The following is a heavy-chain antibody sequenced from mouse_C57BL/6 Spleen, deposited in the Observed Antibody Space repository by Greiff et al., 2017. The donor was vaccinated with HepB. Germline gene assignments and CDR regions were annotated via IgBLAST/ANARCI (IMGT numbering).Heavy chain of an antibody. V-gene: IGHV1-4*01. J-gene: IGHJ3*01. D-gene: IGHD1-1*01. CDR2: INPSSGYT. CDR3: AVLLRWAY. Sequence: QVHVKQSGAELARPGASVKMSCKASGYTFTSYTMHWVKQRPGQGLEWIGYINPSSGYTKYNQKFKDKATLTADKSSSTAYMQLSSLTSEDSAVYYCAVLLRWAYWGQGTLVTVSA. CDR1: GYTFTSYT.